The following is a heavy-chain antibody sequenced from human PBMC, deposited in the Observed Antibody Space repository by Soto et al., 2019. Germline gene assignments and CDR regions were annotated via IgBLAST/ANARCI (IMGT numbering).Heavy chain of an antibody. CDR3: ARGMTPLGAPAWYYFDS. Sequence: KPSETLSITCTVSGASITGSSYWSWIRQPAGKGLEWIGRFSLSGTTNYNPSLRGRVTMSADVSKNQFSLRLTSVTAADTALYYCARGMTPLGAPAWYYFDSWGQGTLVTVSS. CDR2: FSLSGTT. CDR1: GASITGSSY. V-gene: IGHV4-4*07. J-gene: IGHJ4*02. D-gene: IGHD2-15*01.